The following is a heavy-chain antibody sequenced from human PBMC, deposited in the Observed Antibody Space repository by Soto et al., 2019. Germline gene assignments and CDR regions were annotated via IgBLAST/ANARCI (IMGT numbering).Heavy chain of an antibody. D-gene: IGHD3-10*01. J-gene: IGHJ4*02. CDR1: GFTFSSYE. V-gene: IGHV3-48*03. CDR3: ARDFGDLVGVDY. Sequence: PGGSLRLSCAVSGFTFSSYEMNWVRQAPRKGLEWVSYIGTSGKTIYYADSVRGRFTISRDNAKNSLYLQMNSLRAEDTAVYYCARDFGDLVGVDYWGQGTLVTVSS. CDR2: IGTSGKTI.